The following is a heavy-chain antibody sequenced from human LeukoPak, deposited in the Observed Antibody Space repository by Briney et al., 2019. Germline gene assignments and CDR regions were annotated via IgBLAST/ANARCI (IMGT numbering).Heavy chain of an antibody. V-gene: IGHV4-59*01. CDR2: IYYSGST. Sequence: SETLSLTCTVSGGSISSYYWSWIRQPPGKGLEWIGYIYYSGSTNYNPSLKSRVTKSVDTSKNRFSLKLSSVTAADTAVYYCARVGAFWGSITFDYWGQGTLVTVSS. CDR1: GGSISSYY. J-gene: IGHJ4*02. CDR3: ARVGAFWGSITFDY. D-gene: IGHD7-27*01.